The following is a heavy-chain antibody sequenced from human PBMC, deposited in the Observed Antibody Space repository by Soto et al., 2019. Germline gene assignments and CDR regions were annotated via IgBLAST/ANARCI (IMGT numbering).Heavy chain of an antibody. CDR1: GFTFSSYG. CDR3: ANSYGDFDAFDI. CDR2: ISYDGSNK. J-gene: IGHJ3*02. D-gene: IGHD4-17*01. V-gene: IGHV3-30*18. Sequence: PGGSLRLSCAASGFTFSSYGMHWVRQAPGKGLEWVAVISYDGSNKYYADSVKGRFTISRDNSKNTLYLQMNSLRAEDTAVYYCANSYGDFDAFDIWGQGTMVTVSS.